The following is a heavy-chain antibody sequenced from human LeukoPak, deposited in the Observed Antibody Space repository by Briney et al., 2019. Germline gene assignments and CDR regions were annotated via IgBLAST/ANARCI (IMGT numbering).Heavy chain of an antibody. CDR1: GYTFTSYY. J-gene: IGHJ4*02. D-gene: IGHD3-22*01. CDR3: ARVTMIVVAPYAFDY. Sequence: GASVKVSCKASGYTFTSYYMHWVRQAPGQGLEWMGWISAHNGNTNYAQKLQGRVTMTTDTSTSTAYVELRSLRSDDTAVYYCARVTMIVVAPYAFDYWGQGTLVTVSS. V-gene: IGHV1-18*04. CDR2: ISAHNGNT.